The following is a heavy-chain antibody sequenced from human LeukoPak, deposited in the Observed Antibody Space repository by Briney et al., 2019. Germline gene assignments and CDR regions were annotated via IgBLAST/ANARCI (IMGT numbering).Heavy chain of an antibody. CDR2: IYYSGST. J-gene: IGHJ4*02. V-gene: IGHV4-39*01. Sequence: SETLSLTCTVSGGSISSSSYYWGWIRQPPGTGLEWIGSIYYSGSTYYNPSLKSRVTISVDTSKNQFSLKLSSVTAADTAVYYCARLQPWFDYWGQGTLVTVSS. D-gene: IGHD1-1*01. CDR1: GGSISSSSYY. CDR3: ARLQPWFDY.